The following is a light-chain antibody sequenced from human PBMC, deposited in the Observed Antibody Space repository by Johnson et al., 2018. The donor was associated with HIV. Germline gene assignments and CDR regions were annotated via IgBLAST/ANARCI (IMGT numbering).Light chain of an antibody. J-gene: IGLJ1*01. Sequence: QSLLTQPPSVSAAPGQKVTISSSGSSSNIGNNYVSWYQQLPGTAPKLLIYDNNQRPSGIPDRFSGSKSGTSATLGITGLQTGDEADYYCGTWDTSLSAGGVFGTGTKVTVL. CDR3: GTWDTSLSAGGV. CDR1: SSNIGNNY. CDR2: DNN. V-gene: IGLV1-51*01.